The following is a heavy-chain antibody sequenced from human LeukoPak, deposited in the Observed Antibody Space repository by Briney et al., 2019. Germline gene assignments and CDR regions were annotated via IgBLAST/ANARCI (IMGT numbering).Heavy chain of an antibody. Sequence: PGGSLRLSCAASGFTFSDYYMSWIRQAPGKGLEWVSYISSSSYIYYADSVKGRFTISRHNAKNTLFLQMNSLTAEDTAVYYCARSGAGGALDMWGRGTMVTVSS. CDR2: ISSSSYI. CDR1: GFTFSDYY. D-gene: IGHD3-10*01. J-gene: IGHJ3*02. V-gene: IGHV3-69-1*01. CDR3: ARSGAGGALDM.